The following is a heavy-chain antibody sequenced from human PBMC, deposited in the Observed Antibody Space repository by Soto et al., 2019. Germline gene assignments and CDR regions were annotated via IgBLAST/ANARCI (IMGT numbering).Heavy chain of an antibody. J-gene: IGHJ4*02. V-gene: IGHV1-18*01. CDR2: ISAYNGTT. D-gene: IGHD1-26*01. Sequence: QVQLVQSGAEVKKPGASAKVSCKASGYTFSNYGINWMRQVPGQGLEWMGWISAYNGTTNYAQKFQGRVTMTTDAYTNTDHMELRSARSDDTAVYYCARASGGGVGTTSYWGQGTLVTVSS. CDR1: GYTFSNYG. CDR3: ARASGGGVGTTSY.